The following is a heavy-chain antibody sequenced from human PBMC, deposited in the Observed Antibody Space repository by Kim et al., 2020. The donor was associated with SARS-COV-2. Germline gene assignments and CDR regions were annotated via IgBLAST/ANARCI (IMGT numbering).Heavy chain of an antibody. Sequence: GGSLRLSCAASGFTFSNAWMSWVRQAPGKGLEWVGRIKSKTDGGTTDYAAPVKGRFTISRDDSKNTLYLQMNSLKTEDTAVYYCTTVPGDGYNDYYYYYMDVWGKGTTVTVSS. CDR2: IKSKTDGGTT. CDR3: TTVPGDGYNDYYYYYMDV. J-gene: IGHJ6*03. V-gene: IGHV3-15*01. CDR1: GFTFSNAW. D-gene: IGHD5-12*01.